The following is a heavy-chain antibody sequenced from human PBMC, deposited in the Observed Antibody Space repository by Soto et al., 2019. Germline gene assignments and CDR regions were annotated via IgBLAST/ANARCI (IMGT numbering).Heavy chain of an antibody. D-gene: IGHD1-26*01. CDR2: INAGNGNT. J-gene: IGHJ2*01. CDR1: GDTFSFYT. CDR3: ARGGSLYWYFDL. V-gene: IGHV1-3*01. Sequence: QVQLVQSGAELKKPGSSVKVSCKASGDTFSFYTINWVRQAPGLGLEWMGWINAGNGNTKYSQKFQGRVTITRDTSASTAYMELSSLRSEDTAVYYCARGGSLYWYFDLWGRGTLVTVSS.